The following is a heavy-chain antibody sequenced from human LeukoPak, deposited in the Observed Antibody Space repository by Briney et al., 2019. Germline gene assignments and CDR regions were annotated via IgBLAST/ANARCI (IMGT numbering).Heavy chain of an antibody. CDR3: ASSIESTSCYDH. J-gene: IGHJ4*02. V-gene: IGHV3-21*01. D-gene: IGHD2-2*01. CDR1: GFTFSSYS. CDR2: ISSSSSYI. Sequence: NPGGSLRLSCAASGFTFSSYSMNWVRQAPGKGLEWVSSISSSSSYIYYADSVKGRFTISRDNAKNSLYLQLNSLRAEDTAVYYCASSIESTSCYDHWGQGTLVTVSS.